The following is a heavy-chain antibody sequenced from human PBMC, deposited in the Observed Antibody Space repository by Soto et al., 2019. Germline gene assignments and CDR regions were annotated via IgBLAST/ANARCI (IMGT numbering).Heavy chain of an antibody. D-gene: IGHD2-15*01. Sequence: QVQLVQSGAEVKKPGSSVKVSCKASGGTFSSYAISWVRQAPGHGLEWMGGIIPIFGTANYAQKFQGRVTITADESTSTAYMELSSLRSEDTAVYYCARVGKYCSGGSCYASDDAFDIWGQGTMVTVSS. CDR3: ARVGKYCSGGSCYASDDAFDI. CDR1: GGTFSSYA. CDR2: IIPIFGTA. J-gene: IGHJ3*02. V-gene: IGHV1-69*01.